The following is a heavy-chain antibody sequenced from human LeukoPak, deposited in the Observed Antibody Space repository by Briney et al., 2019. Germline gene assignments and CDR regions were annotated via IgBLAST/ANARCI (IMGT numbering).Heavy chain of an antibody. Sequence: GESLKISCKGSGYSFTSYWIGWVRQMPGKGLEWMGIIYPGDSDTRYSPSFQGQVTISADKSISTAYLQWSSLKASDTAMYYCARFAGVGPKIQLRWLVGRACDALDIWGQGTMVTASS. CDR3: ARFAGVGPKIQLRWLVGRACDALDI. V-gene: IGHV5-51*01. J-gene: IGHJ3*02. D-gene: IGHD6-19*01. CDR1: GYSFTSYW. CDR2: IYPGDSDT.